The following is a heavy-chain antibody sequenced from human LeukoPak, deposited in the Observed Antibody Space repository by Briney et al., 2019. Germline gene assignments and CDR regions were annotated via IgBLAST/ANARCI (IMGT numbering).Heavy chain of an antibody. CDR3: ARGGWSHDY. D-gene: IGHD6-19*01. J-gene: IGHJ4*02. Sequence: PSETLSLTCTVSGGSVSNGYYYWSWIRQPPGKGLERIGYIYYSGNTNYNPSLKSRVTISVDTSKNQFSLKLNSVTAADTAVYYCARGGWSHDYWGQGTLVTVSS. V-gene: IGHV4-61*01. CDR1: GGSVSNGYYY. CDR2: IYYSGNT.